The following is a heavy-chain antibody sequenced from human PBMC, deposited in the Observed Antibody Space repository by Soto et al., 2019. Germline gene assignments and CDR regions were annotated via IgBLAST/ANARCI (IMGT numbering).Heavy chain of an antibody. CDR3: AREGSSWYLNYYYGMDV. CDR2: INPNSGGT. D-gene: IGHD6-13*01. CDR1: GYTFTGYY. J-gene: IGHJ6*02. V-gene: IGHV1-2*04. Sequence: GASVKVSYKASGYTFTGYYMHWVRQAPGQGLEWMGWINPNSGGTNYAQKFQGWVTMTRDTSISTAYMELSRLRSDDTAVYYCAREGSSWYLNYYYGMDVWGQGTTVTVSS.